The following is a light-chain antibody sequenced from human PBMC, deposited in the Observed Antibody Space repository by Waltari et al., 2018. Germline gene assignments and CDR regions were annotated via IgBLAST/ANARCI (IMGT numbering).Light chain of an antibody. V-gene: IGKV3-20*01. Sequence: EIVLTQSPGTASLSPGERVTLSCRASQSVGSSSLAWYQQKPGQAPRLVIYRASKRATGIPDRFSGSGSGTDLSLTISRLGLEDFAVYYCQQHGTLPATFGQGTKVEIK. CDR3: QQHGTLPAT. J-gene: IGKJ1*01. CDR2: RAS. CDR1: QSVGSSS.